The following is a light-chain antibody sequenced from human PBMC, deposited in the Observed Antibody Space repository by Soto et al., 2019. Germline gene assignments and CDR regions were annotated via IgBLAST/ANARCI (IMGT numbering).Light chain of an antibody. Sequence: QSVLTQPAAVSGSHGQSITISCTGTSSDVGSYNLVSWYQQHPGKAPKLMIYEGSKRPSGVSNRFSGSKSGNTASLTISGLQAEDEADYYCCSYAGSSTSLYVFGTGTKVTVL. CDR3: CSYAGSSTSLYV. V-gene: IGLV2-23*01. J-gene: IGLJ1*01. CDR2: EGS. CDR1: SSDVGSYNL.